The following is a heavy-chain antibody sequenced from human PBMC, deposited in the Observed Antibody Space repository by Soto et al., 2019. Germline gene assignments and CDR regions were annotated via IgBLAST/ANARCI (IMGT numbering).Heavy chain of an antibody. CDR2: IIPIFGTA. CDR3: ASKIVVVPASIAYYYYGMDV. J-gene: IGHJ6*02. V-gene: IGHV1-69*01. D-gene: IGHD2-2*01. CDR1: GGTFSSYA. Sequence: QVQLVQSGAEVKKPGSSVKVSCKASGGTFSSYAISWVRQAPGQGLEWMGGIIPIFGTANYAQKFQGRVTITADESTSTAYMELGSLRSEDTAVYYCASKIVVVPASIAYYYYGMDVWGQGTTVTVSS.